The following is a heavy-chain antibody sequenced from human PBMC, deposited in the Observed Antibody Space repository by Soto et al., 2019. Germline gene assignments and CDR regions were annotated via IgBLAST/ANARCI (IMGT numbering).Heavy chain of an antibody. J-gene: IGHJ4*02. CDR1: GFTFSSYA. D-gene: IGHD6-19*01. CDR3: ARQPSDSSGWYNPPPYDY. V-gene: IGHV3-30-3*01. CDR2: ISYDGSNK. Sequence: QVQLVESGGGVVQPGRSLRLSCAASGFTFSSYAMHWVRQAPGKGLEWVAVISYDGSNKYYADSVKGRFTISRDNSKNTLYLQMNSLRAEDTAVYYCARQPSDSSGWYNPPPYDYWGLGTLVTVSS.